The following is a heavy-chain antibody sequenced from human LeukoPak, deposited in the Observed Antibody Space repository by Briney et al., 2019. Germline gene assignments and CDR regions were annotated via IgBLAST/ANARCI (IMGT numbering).Heavy chain of an antibody. CDR1: GGSITSGSYY. D-gene: IGHD2-15*01. CDR3: ARHESIIVVVAARGFDY. Sequence: SETLSLTCTVSGGSITSGSYYLGWIRQPPGKGLECIGNIYYSGSTSYNPSLKSRVTISVDTSKNQFSLKLSSVTAADTAVYYCARHESIIVVVAARGFDYWGQGTLVTVSS. V-gene: IGHV4-39*01. CDR2: IYYSGST. J-gene: IGHJ4*02.